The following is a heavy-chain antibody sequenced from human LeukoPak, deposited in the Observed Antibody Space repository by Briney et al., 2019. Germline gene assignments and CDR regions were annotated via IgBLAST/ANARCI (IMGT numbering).Heavy chain of an antibody. D-gene: IGHD3-22*01. CDR3: ARDRSGSSGYVDYYFDY. V-gene: IGHV1-46*01. Sequence: GGSVKVSCKASGYTFTSYYMHWVRQAPGQGLEWMGIINPSGGSTSYAQKFQGRVTMTRDTSTSTVYMELSSLRSEDTAVYYCARDRSGSSGYVDYYFDYWGQGTLVTVSS. CDR1: GYTFTSYY. J-gene: IGHJ4*02. CDR2: INPSGGST.